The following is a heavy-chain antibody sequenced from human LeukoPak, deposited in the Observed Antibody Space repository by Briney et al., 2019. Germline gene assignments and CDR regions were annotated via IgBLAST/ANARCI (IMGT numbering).Heavy chain of an antibody. V-gene: IGHV3-23*01. Sequence: GGSLRLSCAASGFTFSSYAMSWVRQAPGKGLEWVSAISGSGGSTYYADSVKGRFTISRDNSKNTLYLQMNSLRAEDTAVYYCAKDGPSHSLYYYYYMDVWGKGTTVTVSS. CDR2: ISGSGGST. CDR1: GFTFSSYA. CDR3: AKDGPSHSLYYYYYMDV. J-gene: IGHJ6*03. D-gene: IGHD2-15*01.